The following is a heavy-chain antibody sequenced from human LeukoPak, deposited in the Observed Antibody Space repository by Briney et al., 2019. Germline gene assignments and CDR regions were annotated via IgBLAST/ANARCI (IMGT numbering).Heavy chain of an antibody. CDR1: GFTVSSNY. CDR3: ARVCFGGEGNEANRDY. CDR2: IYSGGST. V-gene: IGHV3-66*01. Sequence: PGGSLRLSCAASGFTVSSNYMSWVRQAPGKGLEWVSVIYSGGSTYYADSVKGRFTISRDNSKNTLYLQMNSLRAEDTAVYYCARVCFGGEGNEANRDYWGQGTLVTVSS. D-gene: IGHD3-10*01. J-gene: IGHJ4*02.